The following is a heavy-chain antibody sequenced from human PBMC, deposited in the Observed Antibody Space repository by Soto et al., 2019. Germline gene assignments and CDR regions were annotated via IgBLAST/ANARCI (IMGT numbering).Heavy chain of an antibody. Sequence: PGGSLRLSCVVSGFTFSSFGLHWVRQIPGKGLEWVGVMSPDGSQKYHADSVQGRFIISRDNSRETLYLQMNSLGREDSGVYYCAKDRGGYIGYDYRNFAMDVWGQGTTVTVSS. CDR3: AKDRGGYIGYDYRNFAMDV. J-gene: IGHJ6*02. CDR2: MSPDGSQK. D-gene: IGHD4-4*01. V-gene: IGHV3-30*18. CDR1: GFTFSSFG.